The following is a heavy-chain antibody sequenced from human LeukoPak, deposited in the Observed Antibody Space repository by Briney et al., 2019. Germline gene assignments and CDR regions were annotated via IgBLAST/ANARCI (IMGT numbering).Heavy chain of an antibody. J-gene: IGHJ4*02. Sequence: QPGGSLRLSCAASGFTFSSYAMSWVGQAPGKGLEWVSAISGSGGSTYYADSVKGRFTISRDNSKNTLYLQMNSLRAEDTAVYYSAKDLEAYYDILTGYPSYNYWGQGTLVNVSS. D-gene: IGHD3-9*01. CDR2: ISGSGGST. V-gene: IGHV3-23*01. CDR3: AKDLEAYYDILTGYPSYNY. CDR1: GFTFSSYA.